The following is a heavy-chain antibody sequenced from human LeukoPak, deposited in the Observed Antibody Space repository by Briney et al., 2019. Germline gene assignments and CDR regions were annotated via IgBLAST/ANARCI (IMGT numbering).Heavy chain of an antibody. J-gene: IGHJ5*02. V-gene: IGHV4-59*01. CDR1: GGSLSSYY. CDR2: IYYSGST. Sequence: PSETLSLTCTVSGGSLSSYYWSWIRQPPGKGLEWIGYIYYSGSTNYNPSLKSRVTISVDTSKNQFSLKLSSVTAADTAVYYCARAEDDYAVWFDPWGQGTLVTVSS. CDR3: ARAEDDYAVWFDP. D-gene: IGHD4-17*01.